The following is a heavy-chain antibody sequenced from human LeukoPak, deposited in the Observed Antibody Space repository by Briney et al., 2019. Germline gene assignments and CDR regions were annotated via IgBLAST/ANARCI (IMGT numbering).Heavy chain of an antibody. D-gene: IGHD3-10*01. V-gene: IGHV3-23*01. Sequence: GGSLRLSCAASGFTFSSYAMSWVRQAPGKGLEWVSAISGSGGSTYYADSVKGRFTISRDNSKNTLYLQMNSLRAEGTAVYYCAKDISYYGSGSYYYWGQGTLVTVSS. CDR1: GFTFSSYA. CDR3: AKDISYYGSGSYYY. CDR2: ISGSGGST. J-gene: IGHJ4*02.